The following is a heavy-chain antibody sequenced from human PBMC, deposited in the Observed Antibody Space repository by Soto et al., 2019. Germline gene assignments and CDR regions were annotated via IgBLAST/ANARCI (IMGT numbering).Heavy chain of an antibody. J-gene: IGHJ6*02. D-gene: IGHD3-10*01. Sequence: QVQLVQSGAEVKKPGSSVKVSCKASGGTFSSYAISWVLQAPGQGLEWMGGIIPIFGTANYAQKFQGRVTITADESTSTAYIELSSLRSQDTAVYYCARDHRRGRSNLYYYGMDVWGQGTTVTVSS. CDR3: ARDHRRGRSNLYYYGMDV. CDR2: IIPIFGTA. CDR1: GGTFSSYA. V-gene: IGHV1-69*01.